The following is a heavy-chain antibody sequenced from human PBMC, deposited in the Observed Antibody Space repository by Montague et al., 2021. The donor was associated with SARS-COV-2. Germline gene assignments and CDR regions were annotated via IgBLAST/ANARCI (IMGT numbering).Heavy chain of an antibody. J-gene: IGHJ4*02. Sequence: PALVKPTQTLTLTCTFSESSLSTSGMCVSWIRQPPGKALEWLARIDWDDDKYYSTSLKTRLTISRDTSKNQVVLTMTNMDPVDTATYYCARTYCGGRPFDYWGQGTLVTVSS. CDR1: ESSLSTSGMC. V-gene: IGHV2-70*11. D-gene: IGHD4-23*01. CDR3: ARTYCGGRPFDY. CDR2: IDWDDDK.